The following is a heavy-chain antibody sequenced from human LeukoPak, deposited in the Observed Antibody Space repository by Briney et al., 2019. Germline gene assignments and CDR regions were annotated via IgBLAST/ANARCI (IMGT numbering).Heavy chain of an antibody. CDR1: GGSISSYY. J-gene: IGHJ4*02. CDR3: AREKRAYYGSGSTDY. V-gene: IGHV4-59*12. Sequence: SETLSLTCTVSGGSISSYYWSWIRQPPGKGLEWIGYIYYSGSTNYNPSLKSRVTISVDTSKNQFSLKLSSVTAADTAVYYCAREKRAYYGSGSTDYWGQGTLVTVSS. D-gene: IGHD3-10*01. CDR2: IYYSGST.